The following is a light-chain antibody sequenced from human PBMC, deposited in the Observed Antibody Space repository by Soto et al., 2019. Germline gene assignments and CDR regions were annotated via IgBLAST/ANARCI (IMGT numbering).Light chain of an antibody. Sequence: QSVLTQPPSVSAAPGQKVTISCSGSSSNIGNNDVSWYQQLPRTAPKLLIYDNNKRPSGIPDRFSGSKSGTSATLGITGLQTGDEADYYCGTWDNSLSAGVFGGGTKLTVL. CDR3: GTWDNSLSAGV. CDR2: DNN. J-gene: IGLJ2*01. CDR1: SSNIGNND. V-gene: IGLV1-51*01.